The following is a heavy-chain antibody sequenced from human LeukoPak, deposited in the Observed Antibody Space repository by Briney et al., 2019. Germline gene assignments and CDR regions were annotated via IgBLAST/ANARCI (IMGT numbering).Heavy chain of an antibody. D-gene: IGHD6-13*01. V-gene: IGHV3-7*01. Sequence: PGGSLRLSCAASGFTFSSYAMHWVRQAPGKGLEWVANINQDGSEKYYVDSVKGRFTISRDNAKNSLYLQMNSLRAEDTAVYYCARDRSSRRDAFDFWGQGTMVTVSS. CDR1: GFTFSSYA. CDR3: ARDRSSRRDAFDF. CDR2: INQDGSEK. J-gene: IGHJ3*01.